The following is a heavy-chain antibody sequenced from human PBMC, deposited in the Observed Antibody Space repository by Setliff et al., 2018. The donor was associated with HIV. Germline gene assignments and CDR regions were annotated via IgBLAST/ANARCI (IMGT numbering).Heavy chain of an antibody. CDR3: ASEAWTSYRSSSGYYYYYMDV. CDR2: IYYSGTT. Sequence: SETLSLTCTVSGGSITSGDYHWSWIRQPPGKGLEWIGYIYYSGTTKYNPSLKSRVTISVDTSKNQFSLKLSSVTAADTAVYYCASEAWTSYRSSSGYYYYYMDVWGKGTTVTVSS. D-gene: IGHD6-6*01. CDR1: GGSITSGDYH. V-gene: IGHV4-61*08. J-gene: IGHJ6*03.